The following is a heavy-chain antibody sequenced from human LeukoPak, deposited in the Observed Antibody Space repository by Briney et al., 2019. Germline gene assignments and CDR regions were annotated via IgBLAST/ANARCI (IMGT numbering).Heavy chain of an antibody. D-gene: IGHD5-24*01. V-gene: IGHV4-59*08. CDR2: ISYSGST. J-gene: IGHJ4*02. Sequence: PSETLFLTCTVSGDYISDNYWSWIRQPPGKGLEWIGYISYSGSTNYKPSLKSRVTISVDTSKSQFSLQLSSVTAADTAVYYCARSNGYNSAVTDWCGQGTLVTVSS. CDR3: ARSNGYNSAVTDW. CDR1: GDYISDNY.